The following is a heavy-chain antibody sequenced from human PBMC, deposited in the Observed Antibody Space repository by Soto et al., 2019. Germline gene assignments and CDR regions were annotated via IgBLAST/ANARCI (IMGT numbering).Heavy chain of an antibody. CDR1: GFTFRSYS. D-gene: IGHD2-15*01. Sequence: PGGSLRLSCAASGFTFRSYSMHWVRQAPGKGLEWVSYISSSNRTINYADSVKGRFIISRDNAKNSLYLQMHSLRDEDTAVYYCAREGWPLLQTGMDVWGQGTTVTVSS. V-gene: IGHV3-48*02. CDR2: ISSSNRTI. J-gene: IGHJ6*02. CDR3: AREGWPLLQTGMDV.